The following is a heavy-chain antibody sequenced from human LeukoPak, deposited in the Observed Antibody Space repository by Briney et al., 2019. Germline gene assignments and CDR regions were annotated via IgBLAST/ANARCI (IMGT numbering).Heavy chain of an antibody. CDR3: ARYCSGGTCYVGLI. Sequence: GGTLRLSCVASGFTFSTYGTHWVRQAPGKGLEWVAVIRSDGSSEYYADSVKGRFIISRDNSKNTLYLQMNSLRAEDTAMYYCARYCSGGTCYVGLIWGQGTLVTVSS. CDR2: IRSDGSSE. V-gene: IGHV3-33*01. J-gene: IGHJ4*02. CDR1: GFTFSTYG. D-gene: IGHD2-15*01.